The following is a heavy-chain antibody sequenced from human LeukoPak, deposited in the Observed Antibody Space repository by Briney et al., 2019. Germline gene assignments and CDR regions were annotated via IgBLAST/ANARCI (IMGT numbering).Heavy chain of an antibody. CDR2: INYDGSEK. CDR1: GFIFGTTS. J-gene: IGHJ1*01. Sequence: GGSLRLSCAGSGFIFGTTSMSWVRQTPGKGLEWVASINYDGSEKYYVGSVEGRFTISRDSAKKSLFLQMNSLRAEDTAIYYCTRDQHWGQGTLVTVSS. V-gene: IGHV3-7*01. CDR3: TRDQH.